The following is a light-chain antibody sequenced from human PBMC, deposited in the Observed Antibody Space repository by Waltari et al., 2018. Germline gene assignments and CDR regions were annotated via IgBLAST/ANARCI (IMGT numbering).Light chain of an antibody. Sequence: QSALTQPASVSGSPGQSITISCTGSSTDLGGYFFFSWYQQHPGTAPKLIIYGVSNRPSGVSDRFSGSKSDNTASLTISGLQTEDEADYYCSSYSSTTTRVIFGGGTRLTVL. CDR1: STDLGGYFF. V-gene: IGLV2-14*03. CDR3: SSYSSTTTRVI. CDR2: GVS. J-gene: IGLJ2*01.